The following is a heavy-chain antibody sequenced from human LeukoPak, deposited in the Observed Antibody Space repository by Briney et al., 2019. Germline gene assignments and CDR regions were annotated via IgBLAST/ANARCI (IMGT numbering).Heavy chain of an antibody. CDR2: ISAYNGNT. CDR3: ARELVLRYFDWLSPWGNWFDP. J-gene: IGHJ5*02. Sequence: GASVKVSCKASGYTFTSYGISWVRQAPGQGLEWMGWISAYNGNTNYAQKLQGRVTMTTDTSTSTAYMELRSLRSDDTAVYYCARELVLRYFDWLSPWGNWFDPWGQGTLVTVSS. CDR1: GYTFTSYG. D-gene: IGHD3-9*01. V-gene: IGHV1-18*01.